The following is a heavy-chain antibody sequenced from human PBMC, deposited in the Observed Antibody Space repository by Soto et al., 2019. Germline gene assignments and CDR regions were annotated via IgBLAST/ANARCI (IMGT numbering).Heavy chain of an antibody. J-gene: IGHJ4*02. CDR1: GGSISTVGHY. CDR3: ARATGTLRSRNCDY. CDR2: IYHTGST. D-gene: IGHD1-1*01. V-gene: IGHV4-31*03. Sequence: SETLSLTCSVSGGSISTVGHYWTWLRQPPGKGLEWIGSIYHTGSTYYSKSLRSRLTMSVDTSKSQFPLRLSSVTAADTALYYCARATGTLRSRNCDYWGQGSLVTVSS.